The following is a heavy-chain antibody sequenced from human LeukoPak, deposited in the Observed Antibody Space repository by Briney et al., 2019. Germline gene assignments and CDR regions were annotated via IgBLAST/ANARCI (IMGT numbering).Heavy chain of an antibody. D-gene: IGHD2-21*02. Sequence: PGGSLRLSCAASGFTFSSYSMNWVRQAPGKGLEWVSYISSSSSTIYYADSVKGRFTISRDNAKNSLYLQMSSLRAEDTAIYYCARERLSYCGGDCPWGQGTLVTVSS. CDR3: ARERLSYCGGDCP. V-gene: IGHV3-48*01. CDR1: GFTFSSYS. CDR2: ISSSSSTI. J-gene: IGHJ5*02.